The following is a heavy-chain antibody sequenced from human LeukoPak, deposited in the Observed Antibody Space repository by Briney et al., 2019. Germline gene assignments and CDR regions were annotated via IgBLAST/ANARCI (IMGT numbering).Heavy chain of an antibody. CDR3: ARQTKNYDFWSGYYGGYYYYYYMDV. CDR1: GYSFTSYW. J-gene: IGHJ6*03. V-gene: IGHV5-51*01. CDR2: IYPGDSDT. D-gene: IGHD3-3*01. Sequence: GESLKISCKGSGYSFTSYWIGWVRQMPGKGLEWMGIIYPGDSDTRYSPSFQGQVTISADKSISTAYLQWSGLKASDTAMYYCARQTKNYDFWSGYYGGYYYYYYMDVWGKGTTVTVSS.